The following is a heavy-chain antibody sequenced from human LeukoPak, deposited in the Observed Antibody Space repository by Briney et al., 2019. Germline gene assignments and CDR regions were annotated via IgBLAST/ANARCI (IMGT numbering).Heavy chain of an antibody. CDR2: ISVKNGGT. CDR3: ATATQPRGYFLH. CDR1: GYTFTPYS. V-gene: IGHV1-18*01. J-gene: IGHJ1*01. D-gene: IGHD2-2*01. Sequence: ASVKVSCKASGYTFTPYSLAWVRQAPGQSLEWMGWISVKNGGTKYAQSFQDRVTLTRDTSTNTAYLELRSLRSDDTAIIYCATATQPRGYFLHWGQGTLVTVSS.